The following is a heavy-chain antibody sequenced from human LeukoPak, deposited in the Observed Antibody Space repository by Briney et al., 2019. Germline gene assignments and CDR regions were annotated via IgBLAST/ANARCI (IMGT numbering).Heavy chain of an antibody. D-gene: IGHD3-3*01. Sequence: GSLRLSCAASGFTFSSYSMNWVRQAPGKGLEWVSSISSSSSYIYYADSVKGRFTISRDNAKNSLYLQMNSLRAEDTAVYYCARIGLIRFLEWYPSHDAFDIWGQGTMVTVSS. CDR1: GFTFSSYS. J-gene: IGHJ3*02. CDR2: ISSSSSYI. CDR3: ARIGLIRFLEWYPSHDAFDI. V-gene: IGHV3-21*01.